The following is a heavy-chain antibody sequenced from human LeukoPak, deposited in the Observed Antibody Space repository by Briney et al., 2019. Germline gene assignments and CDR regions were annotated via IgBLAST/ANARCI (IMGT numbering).Heavy chain of an antibody. D-gene: IGHD3-10*01. J-gene: IGHJ4*02. V-gene: IGHV1-8*03. CDR3: ARRQYGSGSPLYY. CDR1: GYTFTSYD. CDR2: MNPNSGNT. Sequence: ASVKVSRKASGYTFTSYDINWVRQTPGQGLEWMGWMNPNSGNTGYAQKFQGRVTITGNTSITTAYMELSSLRSEDTAVYYCARRQYGSGSPLYYWGQGTLVTVSS.